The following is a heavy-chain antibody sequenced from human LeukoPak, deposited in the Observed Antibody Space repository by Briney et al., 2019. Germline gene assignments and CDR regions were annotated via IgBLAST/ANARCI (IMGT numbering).Heavy chain of an antibody. D-gene: IGHD2-2*01. V-gene: IGHV3-48*01. CDR1: GFTFSDYS. CDR3: AGDGRGYQLLEPSLYY. Sequence: GGSLRLSCAASGFTFSDYSMNWVRRAPGKGLEDLSYINSDGKTTWYADSVKGRFTASGDNAKNSLYLQMNSLRVEDTAVYYCAGDGRGYQLLEPSLYYWGQGTRVSV. J-gene: IGHJ4*02. CDR2: INSDGKTT.